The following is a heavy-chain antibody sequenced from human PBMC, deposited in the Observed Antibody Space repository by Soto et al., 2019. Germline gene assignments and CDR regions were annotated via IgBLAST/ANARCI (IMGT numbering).Heavy chain of an antibody. CDR3: ARGAPGSLYYYYGMDV. Sequence: GGSLRLSCAASGFTFSSYAMHWVRQAPGKGLEWVAVISYDGSNKYYADSVKGRFTISRDNSKNTLYLQMNSLRAEDTAVYYCARGAPGSLYYYYGMDVWGQGTTVTVSS. D-gene: IGHD2-15*01. CDR2: ISYDGSNK. CDR1: GFTFSSYA. J-gene: IGHJ6*02. V-gene: IGHV3-30-3*01.